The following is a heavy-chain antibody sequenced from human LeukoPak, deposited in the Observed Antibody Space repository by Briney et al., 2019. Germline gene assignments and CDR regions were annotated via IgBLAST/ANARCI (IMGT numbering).Heavy chain of an antibody. V-gene: IGHV3-23*01. J-gene: IGHJ4*02. Sequence: GGSLRLSCAASGFTFSSYAMSWVRQAPGKGLEWVSAISAGSDVIYYADSVKGRFAISRDNAKNSLYLQMNSLRAEDTAVYYCARIGSGWYWDYWGQGTLVTVSS. D-gene: IGHD6-19*01. CDR2: ISAGSDVI. CDR1: GFTFSSYA. CDR3: ARIGSGWYWDY.